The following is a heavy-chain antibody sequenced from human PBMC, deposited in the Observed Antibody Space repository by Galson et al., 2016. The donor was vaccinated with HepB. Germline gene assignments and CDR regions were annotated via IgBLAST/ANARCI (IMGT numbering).Heavy chain of an antibody. V-gene: IGHV1-3*01. CDR3: ARSGFFILDIVVVPATGLENWFDP. CDR2: INAGNGNT. D-gene: IGHD2-2*03. Sequence: SVKVSCKASGYTFTNYAIHWVRQAPGQRLEWMGWINAGNGNTKYSQNFQGRVTITRDTSASTAYMDLSSLRSEDTAVYYCARSGFFILDIVVVPATGLENWFDPWGQGTLVTVSS. CDR1: GYTFTNYA. J-gene: IGHJ5*02.